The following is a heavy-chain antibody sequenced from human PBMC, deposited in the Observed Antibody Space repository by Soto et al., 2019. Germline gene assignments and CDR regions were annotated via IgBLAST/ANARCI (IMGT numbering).Heavy chain of an antibody. CDR2: IYSDGRT. V-gene: IGHV3-53*01. J-gene: IGHJ5*02. CDR3: ARAYGPGSYFCDH. D-gene: IGHD3-10*01. Sequence: EVHLVASGGGLIQPGGSLRLSCEVSGLTVRSNYMNWVRQAPGKGLEWVSVIYSDGRTSYADSVKGRFTISRDTSKKTLYLEMNNLRAEDMAVYYCARAYGPGSYFCDHWGQGTLVTVSS. CDR1: GLTVRSNY.